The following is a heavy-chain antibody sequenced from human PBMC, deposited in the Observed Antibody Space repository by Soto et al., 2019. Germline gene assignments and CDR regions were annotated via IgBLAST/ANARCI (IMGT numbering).Heavy chain of an antibody. V-gene: IGHV4-59*01. Sequence: SETLSLTCPVSGGSISSYYWTWIRQPPGKGLEWIGYMVSTGSTTYNTSLKSRVIISGDTSKNQFSLRLSSVTAADTAVYYCARAVAAHDYAIDVWGQGTTVTVSS. J-gene: IGHJ6*02. CDR1: GGSISSYY. CDR3: ARAVAAHDYAIDV. CDR2: MVSTGST. D-gene: IGHD6-19*01.